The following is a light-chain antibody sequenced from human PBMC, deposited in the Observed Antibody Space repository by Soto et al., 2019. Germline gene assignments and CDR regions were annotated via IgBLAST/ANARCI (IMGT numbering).Light chain of an antibody. J-gene: IGKJ1*01. CDR2: EAS. CDR1: QSISDS. CDR3: QQYNGYWT. Sequence: DIQMTQSPSTLSASVGDRVTITCRASQSISDSLAWYQQKPGKAPKLLIYEASSLKSGVPSRFSGSRSGTESTRTISRLQPDDFATDYCQQYNGYWTFGQGTKVEIK. V-gene: IGKV1-5*03.